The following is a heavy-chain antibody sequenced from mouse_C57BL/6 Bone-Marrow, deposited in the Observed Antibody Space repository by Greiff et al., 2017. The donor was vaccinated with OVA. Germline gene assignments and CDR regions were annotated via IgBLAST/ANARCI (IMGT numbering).Heavy chain of an antibody. CDR2: ISYDGSN. D-gene: IGHD2-1*01. Sequence: EVKLMESGPGLVKPSQSLSLTCSVTGYSITSGYYWNWIRQFPGNKLEWMGYISYDGSNNYNPSLKNRISITRDTSKNQFFLKLNSVTTEDTATYYCARPFNYEAWFAYWGQGTLVTVSA. CDR3: ARPFNYEAWFAY. V-gene: IGHV3-6*01. CDR1: GYSITSGYY. J-gene: IGHJ3*01.